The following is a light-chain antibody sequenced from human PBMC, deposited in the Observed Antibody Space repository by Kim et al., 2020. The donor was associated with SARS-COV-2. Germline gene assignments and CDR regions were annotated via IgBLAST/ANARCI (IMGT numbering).Light chain of an antibody. CDR3: SSYTSSSLVV. Sequence: GQSLPISCTGTSSDVGGYNYVSWYQQHPGKAPKLMIYDVSNRPSGVSNRFSGSKSGNTASLTISGLQAEDEADYYCSSYTSSSLVVFGGGTKLTVL. V-gene: IGLV2-14*03. CDR1: SSDVGGYNY. J-gene: IGLJ2*01. CDR2: DVS.